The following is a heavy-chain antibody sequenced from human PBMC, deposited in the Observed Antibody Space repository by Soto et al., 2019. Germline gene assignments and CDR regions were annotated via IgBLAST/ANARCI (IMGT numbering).Heavy chain of an antibody. D-gene: IGHD3-3*01. CDR1: GFTFSNYG. V-gene: IGHV3-33*01. J-gene: IGHJ5*01. CDR3: AREARIWRAYSGFDS. CDR2: IWYDGNNK. Sequence: QVQLVESGGGVVQPGRSLRLSCAASGFTFSNYGMHWVRQAPGKGLEWVAVIWYDGNNKYYSDSVKGRFTISRDNSKNTLFLQMNSLRADDTAVYYCAREARIWRAYSGFDSWGQGTLVAVSS.